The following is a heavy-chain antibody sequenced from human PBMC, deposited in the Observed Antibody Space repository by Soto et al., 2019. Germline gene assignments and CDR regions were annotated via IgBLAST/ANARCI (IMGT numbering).Heavy chain of an antibody. Sequence: GASVNVSCKASCYTFTSYGISWVRQAPLQGLEWMGGIIPLFGTTNYAQKFKGRLTITADESTDTTYMELSSLKSEDAAVYYCARASIHGSSWYFWFDPWGQGTLVTVSS. J-gene: IGHJ5*02. V-gene: IGHV1-69*13. D-gene: IGHD6-13*01. CDR2: IIPLFGTT. CDR3: ARASIHGSSWYFWFDP. CDR1: CYTFTSYG.